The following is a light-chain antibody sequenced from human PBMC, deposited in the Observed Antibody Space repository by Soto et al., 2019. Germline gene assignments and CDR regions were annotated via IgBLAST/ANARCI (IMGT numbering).Light chain of an antibody. CDR2: EVS. Sequence: QSALTQPASVSGSPGQSITISCTGTSSDVGGYNYVSWYQQHPGKAPKLMIYEVSNRPSGVSNRFSGSKSGNTASLTISGLQAEDEAEYYCSSYTCSSTLVFGTGTKLTVL. CDR1: SSDVGGYNY. J-gene: IGLJ1*01. CDR3: SSYTCSSTLV. V-gene: IGLV2-14*01.